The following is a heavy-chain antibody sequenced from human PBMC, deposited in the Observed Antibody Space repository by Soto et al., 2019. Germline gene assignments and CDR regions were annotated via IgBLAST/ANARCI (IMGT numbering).Heavy chain of an antibody. D-gene: IGHD7-27*01. Sequence: GGSLRLSCAASGFTFSSYSMNWVRQAPGKGLEWVSTISSSSSYIYYADSVKGRFTISRDNAKNSLYLQMNSLRAEDAAVYSCARGYWGGGAFDIWGQGTMVTVSS. V-gene: IGHV3-21*01. CDR2: ISSSSSYI. CDR1: GFTFSSYS. J-gene: IGHJ3*02. CDR3: ARGYWGGGAFDI.